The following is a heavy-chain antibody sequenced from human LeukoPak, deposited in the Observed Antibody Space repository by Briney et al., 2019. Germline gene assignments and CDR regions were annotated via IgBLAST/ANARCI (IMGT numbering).Heavy chain of an antibody. V-gene: IGHV4-39*01. J-gene: IGHJ4*02. D-gene: IGHD3-16*02. CDR3: ARRDYDYVWGTYRRYRPFDY. CDR1: GASISSSSHY. Sequence: PSETLSLTCTVSGASISSSSHYWGWIRQPPGKGLEWLGSIDYSGSTNYNPSLKSRVTISVDTSKNQFSLRLSSVTAADTAVYYCARRDYDYVWGTYRRYRPFDYWGQGTLVTVSS. CDR2: IDYSGST.